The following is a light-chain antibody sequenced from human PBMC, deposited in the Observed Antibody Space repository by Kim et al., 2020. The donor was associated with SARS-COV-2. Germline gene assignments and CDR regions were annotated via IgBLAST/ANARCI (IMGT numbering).Light chain of an antibody. CDR2: DTS. V-gene: IGKV3-11*01. J-gene: IGKJ1*01. CDR1: QSISTF. Sequence: LSQGETAPLSCRAGQSISTFLAWYQQRLGQAPKLLIYDTSKRAAGVPARFSASGSGTDFTLTISSLEPDDFATYYCQQRYSWPRTFGQGTKVDIK. CDR3: QQRYSWPRT.